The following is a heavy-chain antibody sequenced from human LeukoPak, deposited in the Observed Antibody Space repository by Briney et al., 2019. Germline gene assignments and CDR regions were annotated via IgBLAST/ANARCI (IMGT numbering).Heavy chain of an antibody. J-gene: IGHJ4*02. Sequence: AGGSLRLSCAASGFTFSSYGMNWVRQAPGKGLEWVSYISSSGSTIYYADSVKGRFTISRDNAKNSLYLQMNSLRAEDTAVYYCARVGGSGFKRGYFDYWGQGTLVTVSS. CDR3: ARVGGSGFKRGYFDY. D-gene: IGHD3-10*01. CDR1: GFTFSSYG. CDR2: ISSSGSTI. V-gene: IGHV3-48*04.